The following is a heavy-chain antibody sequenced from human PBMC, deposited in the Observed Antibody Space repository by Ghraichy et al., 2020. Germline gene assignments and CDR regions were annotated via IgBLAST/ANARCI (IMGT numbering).Heavy chain of an antibody. CDR3: AKALAGVTLGYFDY. CDR2: LRYDASLK. Sequence: GGSLRLSCAASGFTFSIYGMHWVRQAPGKGLEWVAYLRYDASLKYYADSVKGRFTISRDNSKNTLFLQMNSLRAEDTAVYYCAKALAGVTLGYFDYWGQGTLVTVSS. J-gene: IGHJ4*02. CDR1: GFTFSIYG. V-gene: IGHV3-30*02. D-gene: IGHD6-19*01.